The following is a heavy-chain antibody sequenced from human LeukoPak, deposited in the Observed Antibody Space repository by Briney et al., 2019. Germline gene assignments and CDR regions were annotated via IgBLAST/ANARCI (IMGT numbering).Heavy chain of an antibody. Sequence: PGGSLRLSCAASGFAFSSYSMNWVRQAPGKGLEWVSSISSSSSYIYYADSVKGRFTISRDNAKNSLSLRMNSLSAEDTAVYYCATGYSSGWYFYFQHWGQGSLVSVSS. CDR2: ISSSSSYI. CDR1: GFAFSSYS. V-gene: IGHV3-21*06. J-gene: IGHJ1*01. D-gene: IGHD6-19*01. CDR3: ATGYSSGWYFYFQH.